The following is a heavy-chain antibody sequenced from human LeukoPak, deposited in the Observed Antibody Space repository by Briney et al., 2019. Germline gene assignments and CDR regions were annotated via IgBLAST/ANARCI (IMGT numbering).Heavy chain of an antibody. D-gene: IGHD4-11*01. V-gene: IGHV4-34*01. CDR3: ARGGFYSNYGMDWFDP. CDR1: GGSSSGYY. J-gene: IGHJ5*02. Sequence: SETLSLTCAVYGGSSSGYYWSWIRQPPGKGLEWIGEINHSGSTNYNPSLKSRVTISVDTSKNQFSLKLSSVTAADTAVYYCARGGFYSNYGMDWFDPWGQETLVTVSS. CDR2: INHSGST.